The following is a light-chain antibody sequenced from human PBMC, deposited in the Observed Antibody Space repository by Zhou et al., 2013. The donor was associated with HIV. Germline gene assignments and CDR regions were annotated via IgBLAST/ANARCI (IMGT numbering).Light chain of an antibody. J-gene: IGKJ5*01. CDR3: QHYNDWPSIS. CDR2: GAS. Sequence: EIVLTQSPATLSVSPGERVSLSCTTSRSVSSSLAWYQQKPGQAPRLLIYGASTRATLIPARFSGSGSGTDFTLTISSLQSEDFALYYCQHYNDWPSISFGQGTRLEIK. V-gene: IGKV3-15*01. CDR1: RSVSSS.